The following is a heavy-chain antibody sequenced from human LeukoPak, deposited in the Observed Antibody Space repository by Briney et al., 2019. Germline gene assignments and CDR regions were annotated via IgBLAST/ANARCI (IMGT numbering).Heavy chain of an antibody. D-gene: IGHD3-22*01. V-gene: IGHV1-69*04. CDR3: ASSENSSGYVWEYYYYYYGMDV. Sequence: ASVKVSCMASGGTFSNYAISWVRQAPGQGVEWVGSIIPILGIANYARTFQGRVTITADKSTSTAYMELSSLRSEDTAVYYCASSENSSGYVWEYYYYYYGMDVWGQGTTVTVSS. CDR2: IIPILGIA. CDR1: GGTFSNYA. J-gene: IGHJ6*02.